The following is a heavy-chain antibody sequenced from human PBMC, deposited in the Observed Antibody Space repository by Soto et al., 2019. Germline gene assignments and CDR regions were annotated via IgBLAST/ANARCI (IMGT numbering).Heavy chain of an antibody. CDR2: IYYNGNT. J-gene: IGHJ4*02. CDR3: TRANCYSEY. V-gene: IGHV4-59*01. D-gene: IGHD7-27*01. Sequence: QVQLQESGPGLVKPSETLSLTCTVSGVSISNNYCSWIRQPPGKGLEWIGYIYYNGNTNYNPSLKSRVTMSVDTSRNQISLKLTTVTAADTAVYYCTRANCYSEYWGQGTLVTVSS. CDR1: GVSISNNY.